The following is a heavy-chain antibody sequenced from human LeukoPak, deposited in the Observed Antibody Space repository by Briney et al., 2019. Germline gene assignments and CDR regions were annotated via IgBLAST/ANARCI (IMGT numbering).Heavy chain of an antibody. CDR2: IASSSGYI. Sequence: GGSLRLSCAASGFSFNSDNMNWVRQAPGKGLEWVSSIASSSGYIHYADSVKGRFTISRDNAKNSLYLQMNSLRAEDTAVYFCARGSGYTFFDYWGQGVLVTVSS. D-gene: IGHD5-12*01. J-gene: IGHJ4*02. CDR3: ARGSGYTFFDY. CDR1: GFSFNSDN. V-gene: IGHV3-21*01.